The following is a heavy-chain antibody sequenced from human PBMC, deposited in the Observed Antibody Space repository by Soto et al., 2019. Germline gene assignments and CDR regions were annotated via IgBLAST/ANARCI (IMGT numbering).Heavy chain of an antibody. D-gene: IGHD4-17*01. CDR1: GYIFNTYG. J-gene: IGHJ4*02. Sequence: QVQLVQSGAEIKKPGASVKVSCKASGYIFNTYGITWVRQAPGQGLEWMGWINPYNGNTKFAQKLQDRVTMTTATSTSTAYMELASLRSDDTAVYYCARGCIAVTTHLCYWGQGTLVTVSS. V-gene: IGHV1-18*01. CDR3: ARGCIAVTTHLCY. CDR2: INPYNGNT.